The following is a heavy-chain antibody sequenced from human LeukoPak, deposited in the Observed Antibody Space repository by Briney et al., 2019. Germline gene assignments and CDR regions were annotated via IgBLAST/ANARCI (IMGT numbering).Heavy chain of an antibody. Sequence: PGRSLRLSCAASGFTFDDYAMHWVRQAPGKGLEWVSGISWNSGRIGYAGSVKGRFTISRDNAKNSLYLQMNSLSAEETALYYCAKGDSYYYGSGSYTGMDVWGQGTTVTVSS. J-gene: IGHJ6*02. CDR2: ISWNSGRI. V-gene: IGHV3-9*01. CDR1: GFTFDDYA. CDR3: AKGDSYYYGSGSYTGMDV. D-gene: IGHD3-10*01.